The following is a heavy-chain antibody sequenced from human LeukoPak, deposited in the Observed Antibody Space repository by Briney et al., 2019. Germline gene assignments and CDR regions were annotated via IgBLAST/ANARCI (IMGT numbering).Heavy chain of an antibody. CDR1: GGSISSSSYY. CDR3: ARDGGNDYGDYVDY. CDR2: IYYSGST. J-gene: IGHJ4*02. Sequence: SETLSLTCTVSGGSISSSSYYWGWIRQPPGKGLEWIGSIYYSGSTYYNPSLKSRVTISVDRSKNQFSLKLSSVTAADTAVYYCARDGGNDYGDYVDYWGQGTLVTVSS. D-gene: IGHD4-17*01. V-gene: IGHV4-39*07.